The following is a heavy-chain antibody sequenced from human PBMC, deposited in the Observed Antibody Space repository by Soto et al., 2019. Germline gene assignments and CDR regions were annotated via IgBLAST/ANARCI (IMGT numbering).Heavy chain of an antibody. CDR3: ASNRNGDSQN. CDR1: GFTFSSYG. J-gene: IGHJ4*02. Sequence: ESGGGVVQPGRSLRLSCAASGFTFSSYGMHWVRQAPGKGLEWVAVISYDGSNKYYADSVKGRFTISIDNSKNTLYLKMNSLRAEDTAVYYCASNRNGDSQNWGQGKLVTVSS. D-gene: IGHD4-17*01. V-gene: IGHV3-30*03. CDR2: ISYDGSNK.